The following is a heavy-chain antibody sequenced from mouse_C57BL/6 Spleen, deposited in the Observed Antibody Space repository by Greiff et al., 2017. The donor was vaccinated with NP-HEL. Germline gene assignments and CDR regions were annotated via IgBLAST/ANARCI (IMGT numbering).Heavy chain of an antibody. CDR1: GYTFTSYW. V-gene: IGHV1-64*01. Sequence: QVQLQQPGAELVKPGASVKLSCKASGYTFTSYWMHWVKQRPGQGLEWIGMIHPNSGSTNYNEKFKSKATLTVDKSSSPAYMQLSSLTSADSAVSYCARGDYYGSSPHFDYWGQGTTLTVAS. J-gene: IGHJ2*01. CDR2: IHPNSGST. D-gene: IGHD1-1*01. CDR3: ARGDYYGSSPHFDY.